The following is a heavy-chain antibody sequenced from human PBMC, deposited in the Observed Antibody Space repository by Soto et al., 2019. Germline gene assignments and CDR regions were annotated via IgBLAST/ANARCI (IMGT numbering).Heavy chain of an antibody. D-gene: IGHD3-16*01. Sequence: GGSLRLSCAASGFKFSNYAMSWVRQAPGKGLEWVSLISATGGGTYYADSVKGRFTISRDNSHNTLYLQVHSLTAEDTAVYYCAKDRRAGGSSAFYFDFWGQCAKVTVSS. V-gene: IGHV3-23*01. CDR2: ISATGGGT. J-gene: IGHJ4*02. CDR3: AKDRRAGGSSAFYFDF. CDR1: GFKFSNYA.